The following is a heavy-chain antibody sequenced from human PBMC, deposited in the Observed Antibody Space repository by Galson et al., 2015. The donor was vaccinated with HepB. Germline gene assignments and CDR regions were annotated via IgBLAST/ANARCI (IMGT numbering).Heavy chain of an antibody. CDR1: GYTFTGYY. CDR3: ARESAVAEVYGMDV. D-gene: IGHD6-19*01. CDR2: INPHSGGT. Sequence: SVKVSCKASGYTFTGYYMHWVRQAPGQGLEWMGWINPHSGGTNYAQKLQGRVTMTRDTSISTAYMELSRLRSDDTAVYYCARESAVAEVYGMDVWGQGTTVTVSS. V-gene: IGHV1-2*02. J-gene: IGHJ6*02.